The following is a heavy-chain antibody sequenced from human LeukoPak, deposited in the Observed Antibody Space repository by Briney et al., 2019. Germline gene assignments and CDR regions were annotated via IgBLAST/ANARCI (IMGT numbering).Heavy chain of an antibody. Sequence: GGSLRLSCAASGFTFSSYGMHWVRQAPGKGLEWVAVIWYDGSNKYYADSVKGRFTISRDNSKNTLYLQMNSLRAEDTALYYCAKGSSTTCPCYRDYWGQGTLVTVSS. J-gene: IGHJ4*02. CDR2: IWYDGSNK. CDR3: AKGSSTTCPCYRDY. V-gene: IGHV3-33*06. D-gene: IGHD2-2*01. CDR1: GFTFSSYG.